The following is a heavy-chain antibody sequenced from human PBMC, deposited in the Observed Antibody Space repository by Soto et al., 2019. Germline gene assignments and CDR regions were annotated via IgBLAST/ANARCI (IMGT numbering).Heavy chain of an antibody. V-gene: IGHV1-69*06. Sequence: QVQLVQSGAEVKKPGSSVKVSCTASGGTFSSYAISWVRQAPGQGLEWMGGIIPIFGTANYAQKFQGRVTITADKSTSTAYMELSSLRAEDTAVYYCAVVGWSWEPQWYWGQGTLVTVSS. CDR1: GGTFSSYA. CDR3: AVVGWSWEPQWY. J-gene: IGHJ4*02. CDR2: IIPIFGTA. D-gene: IGHD1-26*01.